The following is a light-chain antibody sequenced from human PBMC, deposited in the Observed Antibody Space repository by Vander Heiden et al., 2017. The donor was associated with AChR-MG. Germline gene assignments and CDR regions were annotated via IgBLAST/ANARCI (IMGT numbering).Light chain of an antibody. CDR3: NSRDSSGNHVV. V-gene: IGLV3-19*01. CDR1: STRSSY. CDR2: GKN. Sequence: SSELTQDPAVSVALGQTVRTTCQGDSTRSSYATWYQQKPGQAPVLVIYGKNNRPSGIPDRFSGSSSGNTVSLTITGAQAEDEADYYCNSRDSSGNHVVFGGGTKLTVL. J-gene: IGLJ2*01.